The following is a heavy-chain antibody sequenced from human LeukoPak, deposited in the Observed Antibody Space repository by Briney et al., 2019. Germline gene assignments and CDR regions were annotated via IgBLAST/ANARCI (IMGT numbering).Heavy chain of an antibody. D-gene: IGHD6-19*01. Sequence: ASVKVSCKASGGTFSSYAISWVRQAPGQGLEWMGGIIPIFGTANYAQKFQGRVTITTDESTSTAYMELSSLRSEDTAVYYCAREARLAGALDYWGQGTLVTVSS. CDR3: AREARLAGALDY. CDR2: IIPIFGTA. CDR1: GGTFSSYA. J-gene: IGHJ4*02. V-gene: IGHV1-69*05.